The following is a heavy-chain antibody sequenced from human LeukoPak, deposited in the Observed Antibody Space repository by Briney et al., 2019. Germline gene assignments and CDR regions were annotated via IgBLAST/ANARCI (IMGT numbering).Heavy chain of an antibody. D-gene: IGHD6-13*01. Sequence: PGGSLRLSCAASGFTFSSFWMSWVRQAPGKGLEWVANIKTDGSEEYYVDSVKGRFTISRDNAKNSLSLQMNSLSAEDTAVYYCTRDWGGVAAGIDYWGQGTLVTVSS. V-gene: IGHV3-7*01. J-gene: IGHJ4*02. CDR3: TRDWGGVAAGIDY. CDR2: IKTDGSEE. CDR1: GFTFSSFW.